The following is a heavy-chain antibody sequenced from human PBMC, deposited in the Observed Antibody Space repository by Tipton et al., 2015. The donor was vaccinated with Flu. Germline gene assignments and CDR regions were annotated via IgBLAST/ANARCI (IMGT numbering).Heavy chain of an antibody. CDR3: ARVRGYYDSSGYYSDAFDI. Sequence: SLRLSCAASGFTFSSYWMHWVRQAPGKGLVWVSRINSDGSSTSYADSVKGRFTISRDNAKNTLYLQMNSLRAEDTAVYYCARVRGYYDSSGYYSDAFDIWGQGTMVTVSS. CDR1: GFTFSSYW. V-gene: IGHV3-74*01. CDR2: INSDGSST. D-gene: IGHD3-22*01. J-gene: IGHJ3*02.